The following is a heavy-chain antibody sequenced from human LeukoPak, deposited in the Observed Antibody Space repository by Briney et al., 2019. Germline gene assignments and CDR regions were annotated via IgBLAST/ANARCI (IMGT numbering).Heavy chain of an antibody. Sequence: GGSLRLSCAASGFTFSSYAMSWVRQAPGKGLEWVSAISGSGGSTYYADSVKGRFTISRDNSKNTLYLQMNSLRAEDTAVYYCAKDRTAMVTHPLYYFDYWGQGTLVTVSS. CDR1: GFTFSSYA. V-gene: IGHV3-23*01. J-gene: IGHJ4*02. D-gene: IGHD5-18*01. CDR2: ISGSGGST. CDR3: AKDRTAMVTHPLYYFDY.